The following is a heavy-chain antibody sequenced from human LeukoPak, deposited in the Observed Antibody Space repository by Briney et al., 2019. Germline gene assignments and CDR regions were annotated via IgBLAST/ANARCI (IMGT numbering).Heavy chain of an antibody. CDR2: ISWNSGSI. D-gene: IGHD3-16*01. J-gene: IGHJ1*01. CDR3: AKDMGGAGEYFQH. Sequence: GGPLRLSCRASGFTFSSYAMHCVRQARGKGLEWVSGISWNSGSIGYADSVKGRFTISRDNAKNSLYLQMNSLRAEDTALYYCCAKDMGGAGEYFQHWGQGMLVTVSS. V-gene: IGHV3-9*01. CDR1: GFTFSSYA.